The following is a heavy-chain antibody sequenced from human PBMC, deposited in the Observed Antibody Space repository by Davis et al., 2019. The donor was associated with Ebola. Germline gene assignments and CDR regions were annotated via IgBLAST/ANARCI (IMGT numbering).Heavy chain of an antibody. CDR3: ARVAAARDFDY. CDR1: GFTFSDYY. CDR2: ISSSDSTI. V-gene: IGHV3-11*01. J-gene: IGHJ4*02. Sequence: GESLKISCAASGFTFSDYYMSWIRQAPGKGLEWVSYISSSDSTIYYADSVKGRFTISRDNAKNSLYLQMNSLRAEDTAVYYCARVAAARDFDYWGQGTLVTVSS. D-gene: IGHD6-13*01.